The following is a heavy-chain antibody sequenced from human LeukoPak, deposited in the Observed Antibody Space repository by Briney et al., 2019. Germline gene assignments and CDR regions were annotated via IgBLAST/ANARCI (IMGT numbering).Heavy chain of an antibody. V-gene: IGHV1-69-2*01. CDR1: GYTFTDYY. J-gene: IGHJ6*03. CDR3: ATGSKRPGYCSSGSCQRMVYYYYMDV. Sequence: ASVKVSCKVSGYTFTDYYMHWVPQAPGKGLEWMGLVDPEDGETIYAEKFQGRVTITADTATDTAYMELSSLRSEDTAVYYCATGSKRPGYCSSGSCQRMVYYYYMDVWGKGTTVTVSS. CDR2: VDPEDGET. D-gene: IGHD2-15*01.